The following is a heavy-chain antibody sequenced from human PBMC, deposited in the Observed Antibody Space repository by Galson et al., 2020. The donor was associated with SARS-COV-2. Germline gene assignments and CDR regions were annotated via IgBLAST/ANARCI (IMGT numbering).Heavy chain of an antibody. Sequence: GGSLRLSCAASGFTFSSYWMTWVRQAPGKGLEWVASVKQDGSDKYYVDSVKGRCTISRDNAKNSLYLQMNSLRAEDTAIYYCARDSGGYYYSSGSYNDAFDVWGQGTVVTVSS. D-gene: IGHD3-10*01. J-gene: IGHJ3*01. CDR1: GFTFSSYW. CDR3: ARDSGGYYYSSGSYNDAFDV. V-gene: IGHV3-7*01. CDR2: VKQDGSDK.